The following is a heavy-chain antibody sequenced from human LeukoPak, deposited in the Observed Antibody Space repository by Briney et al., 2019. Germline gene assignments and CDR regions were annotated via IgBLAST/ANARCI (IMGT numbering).Heavy chain of an antibody. Sequence: PGGPLRLSCAASGFTFRTYGMHWVRQAPGKGLEWVAVISNDGSNKNYADSVKGRFAISRDNSKNTLYLQMNSLRAEDTAVYYCARVGYDFWSGHENWYFDLWGRGTLVTVSS. J-gene: IGHJ2*01. CDR3: ARVGYDFWSGHENWYFDL. V-gene: IGHV3-30*03. CDR2: ISNDGSNK. D-gene: IGHD3-3*01. CDR1: GFTFRTYG.